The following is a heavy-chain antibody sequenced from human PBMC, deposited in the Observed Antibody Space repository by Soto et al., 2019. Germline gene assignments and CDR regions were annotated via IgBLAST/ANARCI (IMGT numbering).Heavy chain of an antibody. D-gene: IGHD2-8*01. CDR3: AYLSRYCTSYNCD. CDR1: GFTFSSYS. CDR2: IGTSAST. J-gene: IGHJ4*02. V-gene: IGHV3-23*01. Sequence: DVRLLESGGGLVQPGGSLRLSCAASGFTFSSYSMSWVRQAPGKGLEWVSTIGTSASTYYGDCVRGRFTISRDNSRNTLYLQMESLRAEDTAVYYYAYLSRYCTSYNCDWGQGSMFTVSS.